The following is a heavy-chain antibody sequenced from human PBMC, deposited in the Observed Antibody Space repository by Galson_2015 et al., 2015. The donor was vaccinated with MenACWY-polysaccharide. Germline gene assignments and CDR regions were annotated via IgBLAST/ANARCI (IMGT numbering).Heavy chain of an antibody. CDR3: AKDKGGGSYWGNTKIDY. V-gene: IGHV3-23*01. J-gene: IGHJ4*02. D-gene: IGHD1-26*01. Sequence: SLRLSCAVSGFTFSGYVMSWVRQAPGRGLEWVSSITDSGSSTYYVDSVKGRFTISRDNSKNTLFLQMNSLRADDTAVYYCAKDKGGGSYWGNTKIDYWGQGTLVTVSS. CDR2: ITDSGSST. CDR1: GFTFSGYV.